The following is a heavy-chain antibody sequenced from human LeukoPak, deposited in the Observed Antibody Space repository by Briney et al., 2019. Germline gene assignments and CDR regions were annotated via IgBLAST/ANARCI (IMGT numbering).Heavy chain of an antibody. CDR3: AKTQGSYDY. CDR2: VGVDGTR. V-gene: IGHV3-23*01. J-gene: IGHJ4*02. Sequence: GGSLRLSCAASGFTFSSYAMSWVRQAPGKGREWVSGVGVDGTRYYVASVKGRFTVSRDTAKNTLYLQMSRLRAEDTAIYYCAKTQGSYDYWGQGTLVTVSS. D-gene: IGHD3-10*01. CDR1: GFTFSSYA.